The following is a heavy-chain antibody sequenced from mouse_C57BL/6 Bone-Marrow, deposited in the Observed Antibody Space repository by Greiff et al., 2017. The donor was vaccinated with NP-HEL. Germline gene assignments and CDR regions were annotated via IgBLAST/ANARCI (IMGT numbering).Heavy chain of an antibody. CDR3: ARDRSGSAWFAY. CDR2: IDPSDSYT. Sequence: QVQLQQPGAELVKPGASVKLSCKASGYTFTSYWMQWVKQRPGQGLEWIGEIDPSDSYTNYNQKFKGKATLTVDTSSSTAYMQLSSLTSEDSAVYYCARDRSGSAWFAYWGQGTLVTVSA. CDR1: GYTFTSYW. V-gene: IGHV1-50*01. D-gene: IGHD3-2*02. J-gene: IGHJ3*01.